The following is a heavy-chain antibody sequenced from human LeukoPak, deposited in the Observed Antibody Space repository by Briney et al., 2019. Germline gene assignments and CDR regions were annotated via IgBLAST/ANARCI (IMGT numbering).Heavy chain of an antibody. D-gene: IGHD6-13*01. CDR1: GFTFSYYW. CDR2: ISYDGSNK. J-gene: IGHJ6*02. V-gene: IGHV3-30*18. CDR3: AKAHIAAAAPGSYYYYGMDV. Sequence: GGSLRLSCVGSGFTFSYYWVTWVRQAPGKGLEWVAVISYDGSNKYYADSVKGRFTISRDNSKNTLYLQMNSLRAEDTAVYYCAKAHIAAAAPGSYYYYGMDVWGQGTTVTVSS.